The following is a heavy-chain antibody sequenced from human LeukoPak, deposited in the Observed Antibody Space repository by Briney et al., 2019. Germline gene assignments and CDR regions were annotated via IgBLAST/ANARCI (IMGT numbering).Heavy chain of an antibody. CDR3: ARVYYGSGTRFDL. Sequence: SETLSLTCAVSGGSISSSNWWCWVRQPPGKGLEWIGEIYHSGSTNYNPSLKSRVTISVDKSKNQFSLKLSSVTAADTAVYYCARVYYGSGTRFDLWGRGTLVTVSS. CDR2: IYHSGST. CDR1: GGSISSSNW. V-gene: IGHV4-4*02. D-gene: IGHD3-10*01. J-gene: IGHJ2*01.